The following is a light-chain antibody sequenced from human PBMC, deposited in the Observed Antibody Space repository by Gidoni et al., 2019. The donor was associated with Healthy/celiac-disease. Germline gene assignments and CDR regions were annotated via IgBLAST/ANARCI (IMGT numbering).Light chain of an antibody. J-gene: IGLJ1*01. CDR3: SSYTSSSTLP. V-gene: IGLV2-14*01. Sequence: SALTQPASVSGSPGQSITISCTGTSSDVGGYNYVSWYQQHPGKAPKLMIYEVSNRPSGVSNRFSGSKSGNTASLTISGLQAEDEADYYCSSYTSSSTLPFGTGTKVTVL. CDR1: SSDVGGYNY. CDR2: EVS.